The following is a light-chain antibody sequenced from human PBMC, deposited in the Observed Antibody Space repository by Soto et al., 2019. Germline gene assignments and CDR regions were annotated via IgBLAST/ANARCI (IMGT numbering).Light chain of an antibody. Sequence: QSVLTQPASVSGSPGQSITISCSGTRSGVGSYNHVAWYQQFPGKTPKLIIYEVTYRPSGVSHRFSASKSGNTASLTISGLQAEDEADYYCISYTGSSTSYVFGTGTKVTVL. J-gene: IGLJ1*01. CDR1: RSGVGSYNH. V-gene: IGLV2-14*01. CDR3: ISYTGSSTSYV. CDR2: EVT.